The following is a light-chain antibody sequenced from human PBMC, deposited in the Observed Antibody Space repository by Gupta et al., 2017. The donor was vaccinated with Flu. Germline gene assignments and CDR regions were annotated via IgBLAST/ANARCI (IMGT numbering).Light chain of an antibody. CDR1: QSFSSIY. J-gene: IGKJ4*01. CDR2: ATS. V-gene: IGKV3-20*01. CDR3: QQYCTSRT. Sequence: IVFTQSPGTLSLSPGERATLPCRASQSFSSIYLARYQQQPGQAPRLHVYATSGRATGITDRFSGGGSGADFTITSSKVEPVEVAVYYCQQYCTSRTFGGGTKV.